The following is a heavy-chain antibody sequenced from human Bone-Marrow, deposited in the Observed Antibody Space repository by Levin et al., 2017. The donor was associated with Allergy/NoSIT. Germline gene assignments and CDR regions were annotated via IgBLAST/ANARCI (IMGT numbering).Heavy chain of an antibody. CDR1: GFTFSSSF. CDR3: ARDPFGDYYFDS. CDR2: ISYDGTNT. V-gene: IGHV3-30*09. J-gene: IGHJ4*02. D-gene: IGHD4-17*01. Sequence: LSLTCAASGFTFSSSFMHWVRQAPGKGLEWVAVISYDGTNTHYADTVKGRFAVFRDNSKNTLYLQMNSLRVEDTAVYSCARDPFGDYYFDSWGQGTLVTVSS.